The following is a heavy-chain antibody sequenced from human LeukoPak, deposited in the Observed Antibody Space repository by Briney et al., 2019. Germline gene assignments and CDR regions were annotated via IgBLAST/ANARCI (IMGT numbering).Heavy chain of an antibody. Sequence: GGSLRLSCAVSGFPVGTNYMNWLRQAPGKGLEWVSAIQVGLMTYYADSVKGRFTISGDNSKDTVYLQMNSLRAEDTAVYYCARENYYGSGSYIDWGQGTLVTVSS. D-gene: IGHD3-10*01. J-gene: IGHJ4*02. CDR2: IQVGLMT. V-gene: IGHV3-53*01. CDR3: ARENYYGSGSYID. CDR1: GFPVGTNY.